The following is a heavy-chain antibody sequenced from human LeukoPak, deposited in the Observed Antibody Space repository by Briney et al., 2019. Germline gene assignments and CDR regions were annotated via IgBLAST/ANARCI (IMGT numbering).Heavy chain of an antibody. V-gene: IGHV3-48*04. D-gene: IGHD3-22*01. CDR1: GFTFSSYW. J-gene: IGHJ5*02. CDR2: ISSSGSTI. Sequence: GGSLRLSCEVSGFTFSSYWVTWVRQAPGKGLEWVSYISSSGSTIYYADSVKGRFTISRDNAKNSLYLQMNSLRAEDTAVYYCARDWMYYYDSSGYNWFDPWGQGTLVTVSS. CDR3: ARDWMYYYDSSGYNWFDP.